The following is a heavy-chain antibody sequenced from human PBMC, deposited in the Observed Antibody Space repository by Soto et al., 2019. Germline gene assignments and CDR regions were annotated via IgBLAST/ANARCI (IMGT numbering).Heavy chain of an antibody. CDR1: GYTFTSYG. CDR2: ISAYNGNT. V-gene: IGHV1-18*01. Sequence: QVQLVQSGAEVKKPGASVKVSCKASGYTFTSYGISWVRQAPGQGLEWMGWISAYNGNTNYAQKLQGRVTMTTDTSTSTAYMELMSLRSDDTAVYYCATEGEYSSPFYYYYYGMDVWGQGTTVTVSS. J-gene: IGHJ6*02. CDR3: ATEGEYSSPFYYYYYGMDV. D-gene: IGHD6-6*01.